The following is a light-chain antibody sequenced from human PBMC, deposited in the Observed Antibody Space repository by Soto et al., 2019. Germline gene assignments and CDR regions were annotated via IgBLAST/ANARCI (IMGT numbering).Light chain of an antibody. CDR3: QQYNDWPPYT. CDR1: QSVSPN. Sequence: EIVMTQSPATLSVSPGEGVTLSCRASQSVSPNLAWYQQKPGQAPRLLIYRTSTRATGIPARFSGSVSGTEFTLTISRVQPEDFAVYYCQQYNDWPPYTFGQGTKLEIK. V-gene: IGKV3-15*01. CDR2: RTS. J-gene: IGKJ2*01.